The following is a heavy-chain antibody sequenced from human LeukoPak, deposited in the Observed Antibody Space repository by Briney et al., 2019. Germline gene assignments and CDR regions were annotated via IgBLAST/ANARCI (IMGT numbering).Heavy chain of an antibody. D-gene: IGHD3-22*01. CDR1: GFTFSSYA. Sequence: GGSLRLSCAASGFTFSSYAMSWVRQAPGKGLEWVSAISGSGGSTYYADSVKGRFTISRDNSKNTLYLQMNSLRAEDTAVYYCAKATGGGYYYSNFDYWGQGTLVTVSS. J-gene: IGHJ4*02. V-gene: IGHV3-23*01. CDR3: AKATGGGYYYSNFDY. CDR2: ISGSGGST.